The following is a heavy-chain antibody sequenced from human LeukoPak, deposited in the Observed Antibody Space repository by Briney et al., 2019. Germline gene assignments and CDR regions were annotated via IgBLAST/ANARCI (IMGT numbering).Heavy chain of an antibody. V-gene: IGHV4-39*01. CDR3: ATTGIAFRWFDP. D-gene: IGHD2-15*01. J-gene: IGHJ5*02. CDR1: GGSISSSSYY. CDR2: IYYSGST. Sequence: SETLSITCTVSGGSISSSSYYWGWIRQPPGKGLEWIGSIYYSGSTYYNPSLKSRVTISVDTSKNQFSLKLSSVTAADTAVYYCATTGIAFRWFDPWGQGTLVTVSS.